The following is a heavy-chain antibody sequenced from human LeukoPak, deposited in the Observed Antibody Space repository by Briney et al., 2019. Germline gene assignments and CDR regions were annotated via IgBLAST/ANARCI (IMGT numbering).Heavy chain of an antibody. V-gene: IGHV1-8*01. CDR3: ATVRSGSYYIDLNY. CDR2: MNPNSGNT. D-gene: IGHD3-10*01. Sequence: ASVKVSCKASGYTFTSYDINWVRQATGQGLEWVGWMNPNSGNTGYAQKFQGRVTMTRNTSISTAYMELSSLRSEDTAVYYCATVRSGSYYIDLNYWGQGTLVTVSS. CDR1: GYTFTSYD. J-gene: IGHJ4*02.